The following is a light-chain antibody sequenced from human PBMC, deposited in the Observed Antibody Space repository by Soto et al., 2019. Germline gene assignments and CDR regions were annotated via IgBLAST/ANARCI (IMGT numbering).Light chain of an antibody. CDR1: RFVSSD. CDR2: GAS. J-gene: IGKJ4*01. CDR3: QQYNDWPLT. Sequence: EIVMTQSPATLSVSPGERATLSCRASRFVSSDLAWYQQKPGQAPRLLIYGASTRATGIPARFSGSGSGTEFTLTISSLQSEDFAVYYCQQYNDWPLTFGGGTKVDIK. V-gene: IGKV3D-15*01.